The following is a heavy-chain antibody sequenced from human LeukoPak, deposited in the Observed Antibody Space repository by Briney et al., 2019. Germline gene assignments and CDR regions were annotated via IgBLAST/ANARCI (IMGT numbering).Heavy chain of an antibody. CDR3: EKDRSGYGSGSYSFDY. D-gene: IGHD3-10*01. J-gene: IGHJ4*02. V-gene: IGHV3-30*18. Sequence: GGSLRLSCAASGFTFSSDCMHWVRQAPGKGLEWVAVISNDGSNKYYADSVKVRFTISRDNSKTTQNLQMNSKRVEDTDVYDCEKDRSGYGSGSYSFDYWGQGTLVTVSS. CDR1: GFTFSSDC. CDR2: ISNDGSNK.